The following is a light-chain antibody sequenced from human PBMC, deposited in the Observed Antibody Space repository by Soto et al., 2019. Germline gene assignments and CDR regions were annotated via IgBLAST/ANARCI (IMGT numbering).Light chain of an antibody. J-gene: IGLJ1*01. CDR1: SSDVGYYIF. Sequence: QSVLTHPASVSGSPGQSITISCTGSSSDVGYYIFVSWYQQHPGKAPKLMIYDVNNRPSGVSNRFSGSKSGNTASLTISGLQAEDEADYYCCSYTTSSSYVFGTGTKV. CDR3: CSYTTSSSYV. V-gene: IGLV2-14*01. CDR2: DVN.